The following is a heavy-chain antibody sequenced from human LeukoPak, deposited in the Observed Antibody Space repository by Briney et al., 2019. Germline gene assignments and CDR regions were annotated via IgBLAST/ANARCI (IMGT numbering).Heavy chain of an antibody. CDR1: GGSISSGDYY. Sequence: SETLSLTCTVSGGSISSGDYYWSWIRQPPGKGLEWIGYIYYSGSTYYNPSLKSRVTTSVDTSKNQFSLKLSSVTAADTAVYYCARYCSGGSCYLNPVDDAFDIWGQGTMVTVSS. V-gene: IGHV4-30-4*01. J-gene: IGHJ3*02. D-gene: IGHD2-15*01. CDR2: IYYSGST. CDR3: ARYCSGGSCYLNPVDDAFDI.